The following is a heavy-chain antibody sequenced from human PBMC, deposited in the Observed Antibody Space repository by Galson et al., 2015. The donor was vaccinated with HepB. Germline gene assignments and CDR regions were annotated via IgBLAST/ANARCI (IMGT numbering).Heavy chain of an antibody. J-gene: IGHJ4*02. CDR3: ARGRRFDY. CDR2: IYYSGST. V-gene: IGHV4-59*01. Sequence: ETLSLTCTVSGGSISSYYWSWIRQPPGKGLEWIGYIYYSGSTNYNPSLKSRVTISVDTSKNQFSLKLSSVTAADTAVYYCARGRRFDYWGQGTLVTVSS. D-gene: IGHD3-10*01. CDR1: GGSISSYY.